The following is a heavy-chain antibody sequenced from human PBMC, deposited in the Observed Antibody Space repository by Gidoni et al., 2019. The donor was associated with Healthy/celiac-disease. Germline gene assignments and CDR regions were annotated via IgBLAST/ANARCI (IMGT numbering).Heavy chain of an antibody. CDR1: GFSLSPSGVG. J-gene: IGHJ4*02. CDR3: AHSLYGDYGLLSTEIFDY. CDR2: IYWDDDK. V-gene: IGHV2-5*02. D-gene: IGHD4-17*01. Sequence: QITLKESGPTLVKPTQTLTLTCTFSGFSLSPSGVGVGWIRQPPGKALEWLALIYWDDDKRYSPSLKSRLTITKDTSKNQVVLTMTNMDPVDTATYYCAHSLYGDYGLLSTEIFDYWGQGTLVTVSS.